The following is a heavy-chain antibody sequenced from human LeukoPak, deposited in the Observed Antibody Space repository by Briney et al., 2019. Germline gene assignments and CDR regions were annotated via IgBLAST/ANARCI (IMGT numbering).Heavy chain of an antibody. V-gene: IGHV1-18*01. Sequence: GASVKVSCKASGYTFTSYGISWVRQAPGQGLEWVGWISAYNGNTNYAQKLQGRVTMTTDTSTSTAYMELRSLRSDDTAVYYCARDMITFGGVIVPATFDYWGQGTLVTVSS. CDR2: ISAYNGNT. D-gene: IGHD3-16*02. CDR3: ARDMITFGGVIVPATFDY. CDR1: GYTFTSYG. J-gene: IGHJ4*02.